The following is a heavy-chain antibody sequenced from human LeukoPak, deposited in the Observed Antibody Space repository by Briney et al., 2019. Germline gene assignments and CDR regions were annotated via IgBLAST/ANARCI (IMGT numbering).Heavy chain of an antibody. CDR2: IKQDGSEK. Sequence: GGSLRLSCAASGFTFSSYWMSWVRQAPGKGLEWVANIKQDGSEKYYVDSVKGRFTISRDNAKNSLYLQMNSLRAEDTAVYHCARDLGPQGWRSGGLDYWGQGTLVTVSS. V-gene: IGHV3-7*01. D-gene: IGHD3-16*01. CDR1: GFTFSSYW. J-gene: IGHJ4*02. CDR3: ARDLGPQGWRSGGLDY.